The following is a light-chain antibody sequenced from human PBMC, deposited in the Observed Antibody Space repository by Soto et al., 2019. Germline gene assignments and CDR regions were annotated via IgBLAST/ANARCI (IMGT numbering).Light chain of an antibody. Sequence: QSALTQPPSASGSPGQSVTISCTGTSSDVGGYNYVSWYQQHPGKAPKLVIYEVSKRPSGFPDRFSGSKSGNTASLTVSGLQAEDEADYYCRSYACSNNYYVLGPGTKVTVL. V-gene: IGLV2-8*01. CDR3: RSYACSNNYYV. CDR2: EVS. J-gene: IGLJ1*01. CDR1: SSDVGGYNY.